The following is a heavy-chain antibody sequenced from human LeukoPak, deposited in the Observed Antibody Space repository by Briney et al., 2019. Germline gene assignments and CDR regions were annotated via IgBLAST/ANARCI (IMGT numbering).Heavy chain of an antibody. J-gene: IGHJ4*02. CDR3: ARGEGTGKGLRF. Sequence: GGSLRLSCAVSGFTFSSYWMHWVRQVPGKGLEWVSAISGSGGSPYYADSVKGRFTISRDNSKTTLYLQMNTLRAEDTAVYYCARGEGTGKGLRFWGQGTLVTVSS. V-gene: IGHV3-23*01. CDR2: ISGSGGSP. CDR1: GFTFSSYW. D-gene: IGHD3-10*01.